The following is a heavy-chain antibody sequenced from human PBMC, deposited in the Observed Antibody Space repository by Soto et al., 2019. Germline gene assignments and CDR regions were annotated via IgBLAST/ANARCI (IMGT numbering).Heavy chain of an antibody. CDR1: GFTFSSYA. CDR3: AKDQGGATIRYYFDY. V-gene: IGHV3-23*01. J-gene: IGHJ4*02. Sequence: GGSLRLSCAASGFTFSSYAMSWVRQAPGKGLEWVSAISGSGGSTYYADSVKGRFTISRDNSKNTLYLQMNSLRAEDTAVYYCAKDQGGATIRYYFDYWGQGTLVTVSS. D-gene: IGHD3-16*01. CDR2: ISGSGGST.